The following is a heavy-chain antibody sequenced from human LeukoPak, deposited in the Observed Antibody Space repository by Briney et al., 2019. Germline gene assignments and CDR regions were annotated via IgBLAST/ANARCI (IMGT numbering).Heavy chain of an antibody. J-gene: IGHJ6*02. CDR1: GFTFSSYS. CDR2: ISSSSSYI. V-gene: IGHV3-21*01. D-gene: IGHD2-2*01. Sequence: GGSLRLSCAASGFTFSSYSMNWVRQAPGKGLEWVSSISSSSSYIYYADSVKGRFTISSDNAKNSLYLQMNSLRAEDTAVYYCARARYCSSTSCHPAPYYYYYGMDVWGQGTTVTVSS. CDR3: ARARYCSSTSCHPAPYYYYYGMDV.